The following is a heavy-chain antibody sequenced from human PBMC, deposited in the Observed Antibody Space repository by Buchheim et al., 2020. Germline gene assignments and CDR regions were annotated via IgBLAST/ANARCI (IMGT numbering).Heavy chain of an antibody. CDR3: ARGRRVVVPAAIDYYYGMDV. CDR1: GFTFSDYY. Sequence: QVQLVESGGGLVKPGGSLRLSCAASGFTFSDYYMSWIRQAPGKGLEWVSYISSSSSYTHYADSVKGRFTISRDHAKNSLYLQMNSLRAEDTAVYYCARGRRVVVPAAIDYYYGMDVWGQGTT. V-gene: IGHV3-11*06. J-gene: IGHJ6*02. CDR2: ISSSSSYT. D-gene: IGHD2-2*02.